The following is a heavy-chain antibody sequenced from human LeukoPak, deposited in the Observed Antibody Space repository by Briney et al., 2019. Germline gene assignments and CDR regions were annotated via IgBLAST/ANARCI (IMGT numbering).Heavy chain of an antibody. CDR1: GVSISGNN. CDR3: ARHASCGRDCFVGAFEI. Sequence: PSETLSLTCTRYGVSISGNNWGWLRQPPGKGLEWIGYVYYSGSTSYNPSLKSRVTISLDTSKHQFSLKLNSVPAADTAVYYCARHASCGRDCFVGAFEIWGQGTMVTVSS. D-gene: IGHD2-21*02. J-gene: IGHJ3*02. V-gene: IGHV4-59*08. CDR2: VYYSGST.